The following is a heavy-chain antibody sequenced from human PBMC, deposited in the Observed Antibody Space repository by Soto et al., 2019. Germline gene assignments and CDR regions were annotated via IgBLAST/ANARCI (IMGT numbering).Heavy chain of an antibody. CDR1: GFTFSSYG. Sequence: QVQLVESGGGVVQPGRSLRLSCAASGFTFSSYGMHWVRQAPGKGLEWVAVISYDGSNKYYADSVKGRFTISRDNSKNTLYLQRNSLRAEDTVVYYCAMRAELLHNDAFEFWGQGTMVTVSS. CDR2: ISYDGSNK. D-gene: IGHD3-10*01. J-gene: IGHJ3*01. CDR3: AMRAELLHNDAFEF. V-gene: IGHV3-30*03.